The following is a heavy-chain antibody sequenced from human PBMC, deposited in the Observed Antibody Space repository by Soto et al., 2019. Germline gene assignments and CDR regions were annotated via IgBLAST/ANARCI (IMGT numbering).Heavy chain of an antibody. J-gene: IGHJ6*03. V-gene: IGHV4-59*01. D-gene: IGHD3-3*01. Sequence: TSETLSLTCTVSAGSISSYYWSWIRQPPGKGLEWIGYIYYSGSTNYNPSLKSRVTISVDTSKNQFSLKLSSVTAADTAVYYCARTVLSHYFWSDQLAGYYYYMDVWGKRTTVTVSS. CDR2: IYYSGST. CDR1: AGSISSYY. CDR3: ARTVLSHYFWSDQLAGYYYYMDV.